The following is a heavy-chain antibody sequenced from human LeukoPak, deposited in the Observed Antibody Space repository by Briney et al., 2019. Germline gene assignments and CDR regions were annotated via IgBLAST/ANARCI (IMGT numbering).Heavy chain of an antibody. V-gene: IGHV3-21*01. D-gene: IGHD1-26*01. CDR2: ISTTSLHI. CDR3: ARGSLVDQRQDAFDI. J-gene: IGHJ3*02. Sequence: GGSLRLSCAASGFTFSSYSMDWVRQAPGKGLEWVSSISTTSLHIYYADSVKGRFTISRDNARNSLYLQMNGMRADDTAVYYCARGSLVDQRQDAFDIWGQGTMVTVSS. CDR1: GFTFSSYS.